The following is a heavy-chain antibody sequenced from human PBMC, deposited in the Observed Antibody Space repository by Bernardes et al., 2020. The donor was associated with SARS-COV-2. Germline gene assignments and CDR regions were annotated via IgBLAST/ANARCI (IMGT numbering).Heavy chain of an antibody. CDR1: GGSISSYY. D-gene: IGHD6-13*01. V-gene: IGHV4-59*01. CDR3: ARGREGYTSSWYFDY. CDR2: IYYSGST. J-gene: IGHJ4*02. Sequence: SETLSLTCTVSGGSISSYYWSWIRQPPGKGLEWIGYIYYSGSTNSNPSLKSRVTISVDTSKNQFSLKLSSVTAADTAVYYCARGREGYTSSWYFDYWGQGTLVTVSS.